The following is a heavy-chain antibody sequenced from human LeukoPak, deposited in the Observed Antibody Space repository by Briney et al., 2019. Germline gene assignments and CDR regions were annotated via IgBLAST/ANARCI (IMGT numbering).Heavy chain of an antibody. CDR2: IYHSGST. CDR1: GGSISSGGYS. Sequence: PSQTLSLTCAVSGGSISSGGYSWSWIRQPPGKGLEWIGYIYHSGSTYYNPSLKSRVTISVDTSKNQFSLKPSSVTAADTAVYYCARMLGDAYPFDYWGQGTLVTVSS. CDR3: ARMLGDAYPFDY. D-gene: IGHD2-21*02. V-gene: IGHV4-30-2*02. J-gene: IGHJ4*02.